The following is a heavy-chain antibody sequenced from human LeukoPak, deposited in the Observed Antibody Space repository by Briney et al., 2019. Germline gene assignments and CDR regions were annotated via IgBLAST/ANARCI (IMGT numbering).Heavy chain of an antibody. CDR2: IYSGGST. D-gene: IGHD2-21*02. CDR1: GFTVSSNY. CDR3: ARSLDGDGFDY. V-gene: IGHV3-53*01. Sequence: GGSLRLSCAASGFTVSSNYMSWVRQAPGKGLEWVSVIYSGGSTYYADSVKGRFTISRGNSKNTLYLQMNSLRAEDTAVYYCARSLDGDGFDYWGQGTLVTVS. J-gene: IGHJ4*02.